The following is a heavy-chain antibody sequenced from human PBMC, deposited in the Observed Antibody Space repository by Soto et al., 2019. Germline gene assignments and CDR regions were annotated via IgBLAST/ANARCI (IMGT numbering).Heavy chain of an antibody. V-gene: IGHV4-39*01. J-gene: IGHJ5*01. CDR1: GASFSSRPYN. D-gene: IGHD3-9*01. CDR2: ISYSATT. Sequence: PSETLSLTCTVSGASFSSRPYNWGWIRQPPKKGLEWIGTISYSATTYYNPSLTSRVTMSVDTSKNQFSLRLSSVTAADTAVYYCARHPTGYPNWFDSWGQGTLVTVPQ. CDR3: ARHPTGYPNWFDS.